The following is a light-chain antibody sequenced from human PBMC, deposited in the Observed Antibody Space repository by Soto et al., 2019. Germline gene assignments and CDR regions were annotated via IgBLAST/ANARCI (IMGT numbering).Light chain of an antibody. CDR2: GAS. Sequence: EIEMTQSPATLSLAPGERVTLSCRASESVSTNLAWYQQKAGQAPRLLIYGASTRATGIPDRFSGSGSGTEFTLTISSLQSEDFAVYYCQQYNNWLTFGQGTRLEIK. J-gene: IGKJ5*01. CDR1: ESVSTN. CDR3: QQYNNWLT. V-gene: IGKV3D-15*01.